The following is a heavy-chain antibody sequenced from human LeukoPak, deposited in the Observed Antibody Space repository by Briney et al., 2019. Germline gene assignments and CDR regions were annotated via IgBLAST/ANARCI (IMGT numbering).Heavy chain of an antibody. CDR3: ATGRRDGYKLDY. V-gene: IGHV1-24*01. J-gene: IGHJ4*02. CDR2: FDPEDGET. CDR1: GYTLTELS. Sequence: ASVKFSCKVSGYTLTELSMHWVRQAPGKGLEWMGGFDPEDGETIYAQKFQGRATMTEDTSTDTAYMELSSLRSEDTAVYYCATGRRDGYKLDYWGQGTLVTVSS. D-gene: IGHD5-24*01.